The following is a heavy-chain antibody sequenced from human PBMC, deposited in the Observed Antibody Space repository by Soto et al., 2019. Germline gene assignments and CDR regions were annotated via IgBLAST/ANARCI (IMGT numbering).Heavy chain of an antibody. Sequence: EVQLLESGGGLVQPGGSLRLSCAASGFTFSNFAMSWVRQAPGKGLEWVSAISGSGISTFYADSVKGRFIISRDNSKTTRYLQMNSLRAEDTAVFYCAKTPMITMVIDAFEIWGQGTMVTVSS. CDR3: AKTPMITMVIDAFEI. CDR1: GFTFSNFA. V-gene: IGHV3-23*01. J-gene: IGHJ3*02. D-gene: IGHD3-10*01. CDR2: ISGSGIST.